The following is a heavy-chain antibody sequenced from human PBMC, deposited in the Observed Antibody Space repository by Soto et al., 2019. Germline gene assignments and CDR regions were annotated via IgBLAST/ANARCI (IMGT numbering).Heavy chain of an antibody. CDR2: IYSGGST. J-gene: IGHJ4*02. CDR1: GLTVSSNY. Sequence: GGSLRRSCAASGLTVSSNYMSWVRQAPGKGLEWVSVIYSGGSTYYADSVKGAFTISRDNSKNTLYLQMNSLRAEDTAVYYCARGIKETLREYSYGPQYYFDYWGQGTLVTVSS. D-gene: IGHD5-18*01. CDR3: ARGIKETLREYSYGPQYYFDY. V-gene: IGHV3-53*01.